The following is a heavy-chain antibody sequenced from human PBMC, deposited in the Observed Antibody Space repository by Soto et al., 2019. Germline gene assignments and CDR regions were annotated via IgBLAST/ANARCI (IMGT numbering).Heavy chain of an antibody. CDR1: GGSISSGGYS. D-gene: IGHD3-22*01. CDR2: IYHSGST. Sequence: QLQLQESGSGLVKPSQTLSLTCAVSGGSISSGGYSCGWIRQPPGKGLEWIGYIYHSGSTYYNPSLKSRVTISVDGAKNQFSLKLSSVTAADTAVYYCARTVYYSDSSGYYAAKFDSWGQGTLVTVSS. J-gene: IGHJ4*02. CDR3: ARTVYYSDSSGYYAAKFDS. V-gene: IGHV4-30-2*01.